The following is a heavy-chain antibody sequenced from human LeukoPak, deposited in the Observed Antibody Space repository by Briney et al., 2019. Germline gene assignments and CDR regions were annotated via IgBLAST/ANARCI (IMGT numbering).Heavy chain of an antibody. CDR3: ARESTSYYYGSGKFDP. J-gene: IGHJ5*02. Sequence: ASVKVSCKASGYTFTSYAMHWVRQTPGQRLEWMGWINAGNGNTKYSQKFQGRVTITRDTSASTAYMELSSLRSEDTAVYYCARESTSYYYGSGKFDPWGQGTLVTVSS. V-gene: IGHV1-3*01. D-gene: IGHD3-10*01. CDR1: GYTFTSYA. CDR2: INAGNGNT.